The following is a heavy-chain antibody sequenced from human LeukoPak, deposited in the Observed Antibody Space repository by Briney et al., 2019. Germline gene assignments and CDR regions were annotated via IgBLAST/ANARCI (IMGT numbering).Heavy chain of an antibody. V-gene: IGHV4-59*01. CDR2: IHYSGST. J-gene: IGHJ3*02. CDR1: GGSISSYY. CDR3: ARDQTSKGDAFDI. Sequence: SETLSLTCTVSGGSISSYYWSWIRQPAGKGPEWIGYIHYSGSTNYNPSLKSRVTISVDTSKNQFSLKLSSVTAADTAVYYCARDQTSKGDAFDIWGQGTMVTVSS.